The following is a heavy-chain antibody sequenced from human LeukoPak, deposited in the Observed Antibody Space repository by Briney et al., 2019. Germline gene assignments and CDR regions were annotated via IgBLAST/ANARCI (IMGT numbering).Heavy chain of an antibody. CDR1: GFTVITND. V-gene: IGHV3-53*01. D-gene: IGHD1-14*01. CDR2: LYSDGNT. Sequence: GGSLRLSCAASGFTVITNDMTWVRQAPGEGLEWVSVLYSDGNTTYAESVQGRFTISRDNSKNTLYLEMNSLSPDDTAVYYCARGVEPLAANTLAYWGQGTLVTVSS. J-gene: IGHJ4*02. CDR3: ARGVEPLAANTLAY.